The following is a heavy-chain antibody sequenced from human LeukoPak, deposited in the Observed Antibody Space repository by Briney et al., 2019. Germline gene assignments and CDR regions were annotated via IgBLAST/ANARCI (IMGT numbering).Heavy chain of an antibody. D-gene: IGHD1-26*01. J-gene: IGHJ4*02. V-gene: IGHV3-30*02. CDR1: GFTFSSYG. Sequence: GGSLRLSCAASGFTFSSYGMHWVRQAPGKGLEWVAFIRYDGSNKYYADSVKGRYTISRDNSKNTLYLQMNSLRAEDTAVYYCAKDRSGSFQFDYWGQGTLVTVSS. CDR3: AKDRSGSFQFDY. CDR2: IRYDGSNK.